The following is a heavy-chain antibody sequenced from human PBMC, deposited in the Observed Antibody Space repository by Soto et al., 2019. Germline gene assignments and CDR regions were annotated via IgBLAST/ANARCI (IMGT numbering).Heavy chain of an antibody. D-gene: IGHD3-10*01. J-gene: IGHJ5*02. CDR3: ARSLPDYYGSGSYSLWFDP. CDR1: GYTFTSYG. V-gene: IGHV1-18*01. CDR2: ISAYNGNT. Sequence: ASVKVSCKASGYTFTSYGISWVRQAPGQGLEWMGWISAYNGNTNYAQKLQGRVTMTTDTSTSTAYMELRSLRSDDTAVYYCARSLPDYYGSGSYSLWFDPWGQGTLVTVSS.